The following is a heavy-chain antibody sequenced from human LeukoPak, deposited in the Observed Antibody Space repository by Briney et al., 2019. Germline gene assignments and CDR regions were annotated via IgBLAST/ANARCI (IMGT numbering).Heavy chain of an antibody. Sequence: SETLSLTCAVYGGSFSGYYWSWIRQPPGKGLEWIGEINHSGSTNYNPSLKSRVTISVDTSKNQFSLKLSSVTAADTAVYYCARRPITMIVVVTAGPGSWFDPWGQGTLVTVSS. CDR2: INHSGST. D-gene: IGHD3-22*01. J-gene: IGHJ5*02. V-gene: IGHV4-34*01. CDR1: GGSFSGYY. CDR3: ARRPITMIVVVTAGPGSWFDP.